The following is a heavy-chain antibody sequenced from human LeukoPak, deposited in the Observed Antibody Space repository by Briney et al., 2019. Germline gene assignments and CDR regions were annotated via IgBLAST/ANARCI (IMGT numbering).Heavy chain of an antibody. J-gene: IGHJ3*02. Sequence: GGSLRLSCVASEFRLKDYDMHWVRQAPGKGLEWVAVVWHDGRKSQYKKSVEGRFTISRDNSKNTLYLQMNSLRAEDTAVYYCAKGLEYSSSSDAIDIWGQGTMVTVSS. D-gene: IGHD6-6*01. CDR2: VWHDGRKS. CDR3: AKGLEYSSSSDAIDI. CDR1: EFRLKDYD. V-gene: IGHV3-33*06.